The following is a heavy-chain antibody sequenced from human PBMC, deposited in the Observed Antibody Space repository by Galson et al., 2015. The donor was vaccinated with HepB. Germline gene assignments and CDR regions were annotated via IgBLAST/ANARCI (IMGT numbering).Heavy chain of an antibody. Sequence: SVKVSCKASGDTFPGYYIHWVRQAPGEGLEWMGWINPKSAGTDYAQKLQGRVTMTRDMSINTFYMELSRLTSDDTADYYCARVTGYNSGWHLDAFDIWGQGTMVTVSS. CDR1: GDTFPGYY. CDR2: INPKSAGT. J-gene: IGHJ3*02. CDR3: ARVTGYNSGWHLDAFDI. D-gene: IGHD6-19*01. V-gene: IGHV1-2*02.